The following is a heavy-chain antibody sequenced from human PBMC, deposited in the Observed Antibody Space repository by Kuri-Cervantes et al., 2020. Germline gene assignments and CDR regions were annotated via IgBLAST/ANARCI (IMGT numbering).Heavy chain of an antibody. D-gene: IGHD6-13*01. CDR3: VRDAPGAAAAEG. CDR2: IGTAGDT. J-gene: IGHJ4*02. Sequence: GESLKISCAASGFTFSSYDMHWVRQATGKGLEWVSAIGTAGDTYYPGSVKGRFTISRENAKNSLYLQMNSLRAGDTAVYYCVRDAPGAAAAEGWGQGTLVTVSS. V-gene: IGHV3-13*01. CDR1: GFTFSSYD.